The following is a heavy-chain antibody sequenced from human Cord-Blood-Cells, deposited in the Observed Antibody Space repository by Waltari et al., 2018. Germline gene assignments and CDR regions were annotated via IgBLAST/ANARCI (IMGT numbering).Heavy chain of an antibody. CDR1: GYSISSGYY. Sequence: QVQLQESGPGLVKPSATLSLPRAFSGYSISSGYYWGWIRQPPGKGLELIGRIYHSGGTYFTPPLKSRVTMSVDTSKNQFPLKRRTVTAADTAVDYCAREEQLGHYWGQGTRVTVSS. V-gene: IGHV4-38-2*02. J-gene: IGHJ4*02. D-gene: IGHD6-6*01. CDR3: AREEQLGHY. CDR2: IYHSGGT.